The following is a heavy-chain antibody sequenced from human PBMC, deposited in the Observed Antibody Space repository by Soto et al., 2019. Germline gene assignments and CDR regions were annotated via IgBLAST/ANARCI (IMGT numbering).Heavy chain of an antibody. CDR3: ARASITIFGVVIILNWFDP. J-gene: IGHJ5*02. V-gene: IGHV1-18*01. Sequence: ASGKVSCKASGYTFTSYGISWVRQAPGQGLEWMGWISAYNGNTNYAQKLQGRVTMTTDTSTSTAYMELRSLRSDDTAVYYCARASITIFGVVIILNWFDPWRQRTLVTVSS. CDR1: GYTFTSYG. D-gene: IGHD3-3*01. CDR2: ISAYNGNT.